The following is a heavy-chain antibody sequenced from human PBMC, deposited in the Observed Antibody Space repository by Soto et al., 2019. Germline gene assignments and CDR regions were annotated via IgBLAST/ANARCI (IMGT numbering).Heavy chain of an antibody. D-gene: IGHD4-4*01. V-gene: IGHV3-15*01. CDR1: GFTFSNAW. CDR3: TTLTVNQPLDC. J-gene: IGHJ4*02. CDR2: IKSKLDGGTV. Sequence: PGGSLRLSCAASGFTFSNAWMSWVRQAPGKGLECVGRIKSKLDGGTVDYAAPVKGRFTISRDDSKNTLYLQLNSLRTEDTAVYYCTTLTVNQPLDCWGQGTLVTVSS.